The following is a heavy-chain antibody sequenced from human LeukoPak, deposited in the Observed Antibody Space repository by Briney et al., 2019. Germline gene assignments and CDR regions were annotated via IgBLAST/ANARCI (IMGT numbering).Heavy chain of an antibody. J-gene: IGHJ4*02. V-gene: IGHV3-30*04. D-gene: IGHD3-22*01. CDR2: ISYDGSNK. CDR1: GFTFSSYA. Sequence: GGPLRLSCAASGFTFSSYAMHWVRQAPGKGLEWVAVISYDGSNKYYADSVKGRFTISRDNSKNTLYLQMNSLRAEDTAVYYCAREGTGITMIVVVTYFDYWGQGTLVTVSS. CDR3: AREGTGITMIVVVTYFDY.